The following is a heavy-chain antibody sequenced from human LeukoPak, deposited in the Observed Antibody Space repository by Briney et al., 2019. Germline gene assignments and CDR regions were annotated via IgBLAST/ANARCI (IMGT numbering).Heavy chain of an antibody. J-gene: IGHJ4*02. V-gene: IGHV3-72*01. Sequence: GGSLRLSCAASGFTVSTNYMSWVRLAPGKGREWVGRIRTEARGYSAEYAASVKGRFVISRDDSRNSLFLQMNNLMTEDTAVYYCAKPRVFGVTYSYFDDWGQGTLVTVSS. CDR2: IRTEARGYSA. CDR3: AKPRVFGVTYSYFDD. D-gene: IGHD3-3*01. CDR1: GFTVSTNY.